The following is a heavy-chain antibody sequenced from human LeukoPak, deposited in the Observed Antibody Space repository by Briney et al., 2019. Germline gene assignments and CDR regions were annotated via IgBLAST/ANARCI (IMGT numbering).Heavy chain of an antibody. CDR3: ARDDNNWAFDY. V-gene: IGHV1-46*01. Sequence: GSSVKVSCKASGFTFSSYYMHWVRQAPGEGLEWMGRINPSGVDTTYAQKFRGRVTMTRDTSTSTVHMDLYSLRSEDTAVYYCARDDNNWAFDYWGQGTLATVSS. D-gene: IGHD1-1*01. J-gene: IGHJ4*02. CDR1: GFTFSSYY. CDR2: INPSGVDT.